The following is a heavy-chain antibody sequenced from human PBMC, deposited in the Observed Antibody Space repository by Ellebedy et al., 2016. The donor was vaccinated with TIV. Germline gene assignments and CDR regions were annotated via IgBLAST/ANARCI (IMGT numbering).Heavy chain of an antibody. Sequence: MPSETLSLTCTVSGGSISSSNYYWGWIRQPPGKGLEWIGGMYNSGNTYHNPSLKSRVTVSVDTSKNQFSLKLNSVTAADTAVYYCARQIYIGAPATYAFVLWGQGTMVTVSS. CDR3: ARQIYIGAPATYAFVL. J-gene: IGHJ3*01. D-gene: IGHD6-13*01. CDR1: GGSISSSNYY. CDR2: MYNSGNT. V-gene: IGHV4-39*01.